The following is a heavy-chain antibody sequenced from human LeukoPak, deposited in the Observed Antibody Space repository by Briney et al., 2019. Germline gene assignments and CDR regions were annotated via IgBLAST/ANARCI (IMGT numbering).Heavy chain of an antibody. J-gene: IGHJ6*04. CDR2: INHSGST. CDR1: GGSFSGYY. D-gene: IGHD6-25*01. Sequence: SETLSLTCTVYGGSFSGYYWSWIRQPPGKGLEWIGEINHSGSTNYNPSLKSRVTISVDTSKNQFSLKLSSVTAADTAVYYCARRPRKHSGLDVWGKGTTVTVSS. CDR3: ARRPRKHSGLDV. V-gene: IGHV4-34*01.